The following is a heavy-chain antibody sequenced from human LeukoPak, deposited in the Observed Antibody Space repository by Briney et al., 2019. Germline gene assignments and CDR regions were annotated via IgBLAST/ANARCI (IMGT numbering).Heavy chain of an antibody. CDR3: ASTEEYQLLRPWAFDI. J-gene: IGHJ3*02. CDR2: LYSSGST. D-gene: IGHD2-2*01. Sequence: QPSETLSLTCTVSGGSVSSGTFYWGWIRQPPGKGLEWIRNLYSSGSTYYSPSLKSRVTLSVDTFKNQFSLKLTSVTAADTAVYYCASTEEYQLLRPWAFDIWGQGTMVTVSS. V-gene: IGHV4-39*07. CDR1: GGSVSSGTFY.